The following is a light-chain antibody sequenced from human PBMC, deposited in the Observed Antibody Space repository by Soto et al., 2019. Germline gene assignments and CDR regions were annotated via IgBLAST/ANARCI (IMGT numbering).Light chain of an antibody. Sequence: QSVLTQPASVSGSPGQSITISCTGTNSDVGRYNLVSWYQQRPGQAPQVLIYEVTKRPSGVSDRFSGSKSGNTASLTISGLQADDEGEYFCCSYASSTTYVIFGGGTKLTVL. CDR3: CSYASSTTYVI. V-gene: IGLV2-23*02. CDR2: EVT. CDR1: NSDVGRYNL. J-gene: IGLJ2*01.